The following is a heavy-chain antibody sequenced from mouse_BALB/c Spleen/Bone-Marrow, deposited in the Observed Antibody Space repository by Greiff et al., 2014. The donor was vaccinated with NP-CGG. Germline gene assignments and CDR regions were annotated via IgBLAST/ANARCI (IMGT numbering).Heavy chain of an antibody. CDR3: AREGGAMDY. J-gene: IGHJ4*01. V-gene: IGHV5-15*02. CDR2: ISNLAYSI. CDR1: GFTFSDYG. Sequence: EVMLVESGGGLVQPGGSRKLSCAASGFTFSDYGMAWVRQAPGKGPEWVAFISNLAYSIYYADTMTGRFTISRENAKNTLYLEMSSLRSEDTAMYYCAREGGAMDYWGQGTSVTVSS.